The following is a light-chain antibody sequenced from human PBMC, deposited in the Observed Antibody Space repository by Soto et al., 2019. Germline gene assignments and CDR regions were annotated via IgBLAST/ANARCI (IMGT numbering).Light chain of an antibody. CDR1: SSDVAAYNF. CDR2: EVS. V-gene: IGLV2-14*01. CDR3: SSYTSSNTHVV. J-gene: IGLJ2*01. Sequence: QSALTQPASVSGSPGQSITISCTGTSSDVAAYNFVSWYQQHPGEVPKLMIYEVSNRPSGVSNRFSGSKSGNTASLTISGLQAEDEADYYCSSYTSSNTHVVFGGGTKVTVL.